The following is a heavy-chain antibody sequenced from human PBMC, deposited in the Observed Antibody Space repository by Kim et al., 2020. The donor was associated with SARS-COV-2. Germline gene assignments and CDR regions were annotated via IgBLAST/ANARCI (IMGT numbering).Heavy chain of an antibody. CDR1: GLTFSKAW. D-gene: IGHD2-2*01. Sequence: GGSLRLSCAASGLTFSKAWMSRVRQAPGKGLEWVGRIKSKTDGGATDYGAPVKGRFTISRDDSKNTLYLQMNSLKTEDTAVYYCTTDLRYCTNTNCYEVDYWGQGTLVTVSS. J-gene: IGHJ4*02. CDR2: IKSKTDGGAT. CDR3: TTDLRYCTNTNCYEVDY. V-gene: IGHV3-15*01.